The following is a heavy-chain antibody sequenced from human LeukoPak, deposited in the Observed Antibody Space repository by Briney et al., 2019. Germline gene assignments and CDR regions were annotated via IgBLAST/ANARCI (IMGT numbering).Heavy chain of an antibody. Sequence: SETLSLTYTVSGYSISSGFYWGWIRQPPGKGLEWIGSIYYSGSTYYNPSLKSRVTISVDTSKNQFSLKLSSVTAADTAVYYCASINPDPVDYWGQGTLVTVSS. D-gene: IGHD1-14*01. CDR2: IYYSGST. CDR1: GYSISSGFY. J-gene: IGHJ4*02. V-gene: IGHV4-38-2*02. CDR3: ASINPDPVDY.